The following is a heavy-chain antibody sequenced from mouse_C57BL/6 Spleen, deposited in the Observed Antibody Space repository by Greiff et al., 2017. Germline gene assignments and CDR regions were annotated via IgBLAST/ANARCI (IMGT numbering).Heavy chain of an antibody. CDR1: GYAFSSSW. J-gene: IGHJ3*01. CDR3: ARSGGDEVRD. D-gene: IGHD2-13*01. Sequence: VQLQQSGPELVKPGASVKISCKASGYAFSSSWMNWVKQRPGKGLEWIGRIYPGDGDTNYNGKFKGKATLTADKSSSTAYMQLSSLTSEDAAVYFCARSGGDEVRDWGQGTLVTVSA. V-gene: IGHV1-82*01. CDR2: IYPGDGDT.